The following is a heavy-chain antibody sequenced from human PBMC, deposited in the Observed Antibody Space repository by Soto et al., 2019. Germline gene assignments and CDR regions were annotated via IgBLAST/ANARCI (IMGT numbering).Heavy chain of an antibody. V-gene: IGHV4-39*01. CDR2: IYYSGST. CDR1: GGSISSSSYY. CDR3: ARHFRANTVTGVLPTAYNWFDP. J-gene: IGHJ5*02. Sequence: SETLSLTCTVSGGSISSSSYYWGWIRQPPGKGLEWIGSIYYSGSTYYNPSLKSRVTISVDTSKNQFSLKLSSVTAADTAVYYCARHFRANTVTGVLPTAYNWFDPWGQGTLVTVSS. D-gene: IGHD4-4*01.